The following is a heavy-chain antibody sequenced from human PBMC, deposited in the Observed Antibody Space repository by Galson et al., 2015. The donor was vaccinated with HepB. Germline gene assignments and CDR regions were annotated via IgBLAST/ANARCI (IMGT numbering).Heavy chain of an antibody. CDR1: GYTFTGYY. Sequence: SVKVSCKASGYTFTGYYMHWVRQAPGQGLEWMGRINPNSGGTNYAQKFQGRVTMTRDTSISTAYMELSRLRSDDTAVYYCARADSSGYSSGYFDLWGRGTLVTVSS. V-gene: IGHV1-2*06. D-gene: IGHD3-22*01. CDR2: INPNSGGT. CDR3: ARADSSGYSSGYFDL. J-gene: IGHJ2*01.